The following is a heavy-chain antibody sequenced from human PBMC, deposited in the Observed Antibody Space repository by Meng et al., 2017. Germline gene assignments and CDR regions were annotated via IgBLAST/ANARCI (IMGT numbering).Heavy chain of an antibody. D-gene: IGHD1-7*01. CDR1: GFTFSTYG. CDR3: VRKIGGTTNFDL. V-gene: IGHV3-13*01. J-gene: IGHJ2*01. CDR2: ISIGGDT. Sequence: VQLVESGGGLVQPGGSRRLSCAASGFTFSTYGMHWVRQVTGKGLEWVSAISIGGDTFYAGSVEGRFTISRENAKNSVYLQMNSLRDGDTAVYYCVRKIGGTTNFDLWGRGTLVTVSS.